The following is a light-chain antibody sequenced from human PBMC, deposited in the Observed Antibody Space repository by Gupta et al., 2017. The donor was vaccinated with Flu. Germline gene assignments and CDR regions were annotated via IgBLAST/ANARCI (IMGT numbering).Light chain of an antibody. CDR2: NTD. V-gene: IGLV8-61*01. J-gene: IGLJ3*02. CDR3: VLSVRGGIWV. Sequence: QTVVTQEPSFSVSPGGTVTLTCGLTSGSVTRNSYATCYQQTPGQAPRTLIYNTDTRSAGVPDRFSGSIRGNKAALTITGAQEDEECDYYCVLSVRGGIWVFGGGTKVTVL. CDR1: SGSVTRNSY.